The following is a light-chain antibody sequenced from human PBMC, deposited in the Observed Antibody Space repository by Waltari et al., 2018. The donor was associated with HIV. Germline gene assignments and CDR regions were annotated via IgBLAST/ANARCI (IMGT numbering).Light chain of an antibody. CDR3: QAYKYYPFT. Sequence: DIQMTQSPSTLSASIGDRVIITCRASHSTDSSLAWYQQKPGKAPKVLIYRASTLETGVPSRFSGSGSGTEFTLTITSLQPDDFATYYCQAYKYYPFTFGPGTKVEIK. J-gene: IGKJ3*01. CDR1: HSTDSS. V-gene: IGKV1-5*03. CDR2: RAS.